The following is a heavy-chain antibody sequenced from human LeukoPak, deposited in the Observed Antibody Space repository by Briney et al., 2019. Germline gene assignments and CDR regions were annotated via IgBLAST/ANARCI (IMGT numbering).Heavy chain of an antibody. D-gene: IGHD3-3*01. J-gene: IGHJ6*03. V-gene: IGHV1-18*01. CDR2: ISAYNGNT. Sequence: ASVKVSCKASGYTFTSYGITWVRQAPGQGLEWMGWISAYNGNTNYAQKLQGRVTMTTDTSTSTAYMELRSLRSDDTAVYYCARDGGLYYDFWKGYYMDVWGKGTTVTVSS. CDR3: ARDGGLYYDFWKGYYMDV. CDR1: GYTFTSYG.